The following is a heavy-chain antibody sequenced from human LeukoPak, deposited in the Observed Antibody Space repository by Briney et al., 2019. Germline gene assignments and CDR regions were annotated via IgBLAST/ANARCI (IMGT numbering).Heavy chain of an antibody. CDR1: GFTFSNYA. CDR2: ISGSGGTT. J-gene: IGHJ4*02. V-gene: IGHV3-23*01. Sequence: GGSLRLSCAASGFTFSNYAMSWVRQAPGKGLEWVSAISGSGGTTYYANSVKARFTISRDNSKNTVYLQMNSLRADDTAVYYCAKGRGEGYLDYWGQGTLVTVSS. D-gene: IGHD3-10*01. CDR3: AKGRGEGYLDY.